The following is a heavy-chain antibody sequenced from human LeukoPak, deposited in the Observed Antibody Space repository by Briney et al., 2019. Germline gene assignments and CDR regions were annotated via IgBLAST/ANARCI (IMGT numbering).Heavy chain of an antibody. CDR2: MYYSGST. D-gene: IGHD3-10*01. J-gene: IGHJ4*02. CDR1: GGSISSSSYY. Sequence: SETLSLTCTVSGGSISSSSYYWGWIRQPPGKGLEWIGSMYYSGSTYYNPSLKSRVTISVDTSKNQFSLKLSSVTAADTAVYYCARQPSYYDSGSYYSPWGQGTLVTVSS. CDR3: ARQPSYYDSGSYYSP. V-gene: IGHV4-39*01.